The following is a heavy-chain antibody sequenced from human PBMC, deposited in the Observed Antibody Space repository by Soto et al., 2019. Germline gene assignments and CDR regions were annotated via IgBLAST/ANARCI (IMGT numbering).Heavy chain of an antibody. CDR3: ASGDDYYDSSGYYHAY. CDR1: GGTFSSYA. CDR2: IIPIFGTA. V-gene: IGHV1-69*01. Sequence: QVQLVQSGAEVKKPGSSVKVSCKASGGTFSSYAISWVRQAPGQGLEWMGGIIPIFGTANYAQKFQGRVTITADESTSTAYMELSSLRSGDTAVYYCASGDDYYDSSGYYHAYWGQGTLVTVSS. J-gene: IGHJ4*02. D-gene: IGHD3-22*01.